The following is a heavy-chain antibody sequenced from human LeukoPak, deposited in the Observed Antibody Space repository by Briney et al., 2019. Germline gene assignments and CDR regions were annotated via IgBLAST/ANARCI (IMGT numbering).Heavy chain of an antibody. Sequence: SETLSLTCTVSGGSISSGGYYWSWIRQHPGKGLEWIGYIYYSGSTYYNPSLKSRVTISVDTSKNQFSLKLSSVSAADTAVYYCARHSGSNPFDYWGQGTLVTVSS. CDR2: IYYSGST. CDR3: ARHSGSNPFDY. V-gene: IGHV4-31*03. D-gene: IGHD1-26*01. CDR1: GGSISSGGYY. J-gene: IGHJ4*02.